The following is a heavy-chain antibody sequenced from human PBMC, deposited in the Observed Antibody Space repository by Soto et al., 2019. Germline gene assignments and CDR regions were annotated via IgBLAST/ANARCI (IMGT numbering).Heavy chain of an antibody. CDR2: IYYSGST. Sequence: SETLSLTCTVSGGSISSYYWSWIRQPPGKGLEWIGYIYYSGSTNYNPSLKSRVTISVDTSKNQFSLKLSSVTAADTAVYYCARQKIGDVLFDYWGQGTLVTVSS. CDR1: GGSISSYY. CDR3: ARQKIGDVLFDY. J-gene: IGHJ4*02. D-gene: IGHD4-17*01. V-gene: IGHV4-59*08.